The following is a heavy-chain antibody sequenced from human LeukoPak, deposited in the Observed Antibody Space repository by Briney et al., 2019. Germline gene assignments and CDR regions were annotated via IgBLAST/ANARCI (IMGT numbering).Heavy chain of an antibody. CDR2: ISSNGGST. J-gene: IGHJ2*01. CDR3: ASSPPTGTTWYFDL. D-gene: IGHD1-7*01. V-gene: IGHV3-64*01. Sequence: PGGSLRLSRAASGFTFSSYAMHWVRQAPGKGLEYVSAISSNGGSTYYANSVKGRFTISRDNSKNTLYLQMGSLRAEDMAVYYCASSPPTGTTWYFDLWGRGTLVTVSS. CDR1: GFTFSSYA.